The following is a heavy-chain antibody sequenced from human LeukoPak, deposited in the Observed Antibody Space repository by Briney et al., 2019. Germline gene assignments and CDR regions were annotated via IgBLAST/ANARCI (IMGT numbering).Heavy chain of an antibody. CDR1: GYTFTSYY. CDR3: ARARGRADLIWFDP. CDR2: INPSGGST. Sequence: ASVKVSCKASGYTFTSYYMLWVRQAPGQGLEWMGIINPSGGSTSYAQKFQGRVTMTRDTSKNQFSLKLSSVTAADTAVYYCARARGRADLIWFDPWGQGTLVTVSS. J-gene: IGHJ5*02. D-gene: IGHD3-10*01. V-gene: IGHV1-46*01.